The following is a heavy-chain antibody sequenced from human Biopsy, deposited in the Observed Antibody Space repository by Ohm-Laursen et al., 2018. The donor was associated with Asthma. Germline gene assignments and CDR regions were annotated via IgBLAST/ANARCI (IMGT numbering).Heavy chain of an antibody. CDR1: GFTFRTYG. D-gene: IGHD3-3*01. CDR2: ISYDGHNQ. V-gene: IGHV3-30*12. CDR3: AKERYYDFWSGYPI. J-gene: IGHJ3*02. Sequence: SLRLSCTASGFTFRTYGMHWVRQTPGKGLEWLSSISYDGHNQHYADSVKGRFTISRDNAKSTLYLEMNSLRAEDTAVYYCAKERYYDFWSGYPIWGQGTMVTVSS.